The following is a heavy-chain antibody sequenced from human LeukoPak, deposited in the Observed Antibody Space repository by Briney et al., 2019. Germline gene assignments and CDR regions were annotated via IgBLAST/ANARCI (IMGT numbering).Heavy chain of an antibody. CDR3: ARHISDCGGDCPFDS. D-gene: IGHD2-21*02. CDR2: IYPGDSDT. CDR1: GYRFTTYW. J-gene: IGHJ4*02. V-gene: IGHV5-51*01. Sequence: GESLKISCKGSGYRFTTYWIGWVRQMPGKGLDWMGIIYPGDSDTRYSPSFQGQVTISADKSISTASLQWSSLKASDTAMYYCARHISDCGGDCPFDSSGQGTLVTVSS.